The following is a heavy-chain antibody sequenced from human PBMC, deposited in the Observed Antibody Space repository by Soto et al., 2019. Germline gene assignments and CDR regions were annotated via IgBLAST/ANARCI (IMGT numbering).Heavy chain of an antibody. CDR3: ERDRGEDGIPTNYGMAV. CDR1: GDSVSSNSAA. CDR2: TYYRSKWYN. J-gene: IGHJ6*01. V-gene: IGHV6-1*01. D-gene: IGHD3-10*01. Sequence: SQTLSLTCAISGDSVSSNSAAWNWIRQSPSRGLEWLGRTYYRSKWYNDYAVSVKSRITINPDTSKNQFSLQLNSVTPEDTAVYYCERDRGEDGIPTNYGMAVWGQGKTV.